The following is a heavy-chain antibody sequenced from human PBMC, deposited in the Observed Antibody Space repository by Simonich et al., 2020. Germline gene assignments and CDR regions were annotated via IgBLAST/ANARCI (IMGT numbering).Heavy chain of an antibody. CDR3: AKDVAAAGTEYFQH. CDR2: LSGNSGSI. CDR1: GFTFDDYA. V-gene: IGHV3-9*01. Sequence: EVQLVESGGGLVQPGRSLRLSCAASGFTFDDYAMHVVLQAPGKSVECDSGLSGNSGSIGYADYVQGRFTISRDNAKNSLYLQMNSLRAEDTALYYCAKDVAAAGTEYFQHWGQGTLVTVSS. D-gene: IGHD6-13*01. J-gene: IGHJ1*01.